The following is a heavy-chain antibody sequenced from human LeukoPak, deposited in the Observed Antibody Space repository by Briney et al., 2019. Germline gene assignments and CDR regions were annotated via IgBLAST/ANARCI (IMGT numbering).Heavy chain of an antibody. CDR1: GFTFSDYW. CDR3: ARGYGLAY. Sequence: PGRSLRLSCTASGFTFSDYWMSWVRQAPGKGLEWVANIKQDGSEKYYVDSVKGRFTISRDNSKNSLYLQMNSLRAEDTAVYYCARGYGLAYWGQGTLVTVSS. J-gene: IGHJ4*02. V-gene: IGHV3-7*03. CDR2: IKQDGSEK. D-gene: IGHD1-1*01.